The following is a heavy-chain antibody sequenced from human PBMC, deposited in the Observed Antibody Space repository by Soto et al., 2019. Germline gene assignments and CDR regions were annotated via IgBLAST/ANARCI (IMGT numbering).Heavy chain of an antibody. CDR3: ARPEAGDAAAFDY. J-gene: IGHJ4*02. CDR2: TRNKANSYTT. D-gene: IGHD6-19*01. Sequence: PGGSLRLSCAASGFTFSDHYMDWVRQAPGKGLEWVGRTRNKANSYTTEYAASVKGRFTISRDDSKNSLYLQMNSLKTEDTAVYFCARPEAGDAAAFDYWGQGTLVTVSS. CDR1: GFTFSDHY. V-gene: IGHV3-72*01.